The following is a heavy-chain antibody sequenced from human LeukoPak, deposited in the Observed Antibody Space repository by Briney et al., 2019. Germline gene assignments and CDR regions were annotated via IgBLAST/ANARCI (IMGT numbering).Heavy chain of an antibody. CDR1: GGSISSYY. D-gene: IGHD6-19*01. CDR2: IYTSGST. V-gene: IGHV4-4*07. Sequence: SETLSLTCTASGGSISSYYWSWIRQPAGKGLEWIGRIYTSGSTNHNPSLKSRVTISVDTSKNQFSLKLSSVTAADTAVYYCARVIAVAGTHHWGQGTLVTVSS. J-gene: IGHJ5*02. CDR3: ARVIAVAGTHH.